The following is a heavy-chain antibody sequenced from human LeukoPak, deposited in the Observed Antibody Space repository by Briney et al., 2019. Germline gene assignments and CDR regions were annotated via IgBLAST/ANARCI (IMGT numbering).Heavy chain of an antibody. CDR1: GYTFTGYY. Sequence: ASVKVSCKASGYTFTGYYMHWVRQAPGQGLEWMGWINPNSGGTNYAQKFQGRVTMTRDTSISTAYMELRRLRSDDTAVYYCATDPRSSGYYETWGQGTLVTVSS. J-gene: IGHJ5*02. D-gene: IGHD3-22*01. CDR3: ATDPRSSGYYET. V-gene: IGHV1-2*02. CDR2: INPNSGGT.